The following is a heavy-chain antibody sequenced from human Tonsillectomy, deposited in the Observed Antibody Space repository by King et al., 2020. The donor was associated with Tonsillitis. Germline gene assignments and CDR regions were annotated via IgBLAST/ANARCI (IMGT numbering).Heavy chain of an antibody. V-gene: IGHV4-31*03. CDR1: GGSISTGGYY. Sequence: QLQESGPGLVKPSQTLSLTCTVSGGSISTGGYYWSWIRQHPGKGLEWIGYIYHSGSTYYNPSLKSRVTMSVDTSKNQFSLRMSSVTAADTAVYYCATYYDSSGYYYSRYFQHWGQGTLVTVSS. D-gene: IGHD3-22*01. CDR2: IYHSGST. CDR3: ATYYDSSGYYYSRYFQH. J-gene: IGHJ1*01.